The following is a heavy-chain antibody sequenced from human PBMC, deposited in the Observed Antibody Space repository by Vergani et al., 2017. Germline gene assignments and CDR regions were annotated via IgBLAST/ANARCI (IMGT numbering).Heavy chain of an antibody. D-gene: IGHD2-2*01. CDR1: GGTFSSYT. J-gene: IGHJ6*04. CDR2: IIPILGIA. Sequence: QVQLVQSGAEVKKPGSSVKVSCKASGGTFSSYTISWVRQAPGQGLEWMGRIIPILGIANYAQKFQGRVTITADKSTSTAYMELSSLRSDDTAVYYCARDPDIVLVPAAPDYKYYIVMDIWGKGTPVTVAS. CDR3: ARDPDIVLVPAAPDYKYYIVMDI. V-gene: IGHV1-69*08.